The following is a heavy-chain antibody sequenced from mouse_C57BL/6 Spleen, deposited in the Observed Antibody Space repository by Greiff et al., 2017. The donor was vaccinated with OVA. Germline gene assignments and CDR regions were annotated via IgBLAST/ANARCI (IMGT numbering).Heavy chain of an antibody. Sequence: VQLQQPGTELVKPGASVKLSCKASGYTFTSYWMHWVKQRPGQGLEWIGNINPSNGGTNYNEKFKSKATLTVGKSSSTAYMQLSSLTSEDSAVYYCARTGGYVYYAMDYWGQGTSVTVSS. D-gene: IGHD2-2*01. J-gene: IGHJ4*01. CDR3: ARTGGYVYYAMDY. CDR1: GYTFTSYW. V-gene: IGHV1-53*01. CDR2: INPSNGGT.